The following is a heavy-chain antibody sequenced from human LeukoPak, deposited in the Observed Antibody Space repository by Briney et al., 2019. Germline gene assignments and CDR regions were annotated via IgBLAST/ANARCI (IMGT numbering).Heavy chain of an antibody. D-gene: IGHD2-21*02. CDR2: ISYDGTNK. J-gene: IGHJ4*02. Sequence: GVSLRLSCAASGFTFTNYALHWVRQAPGKGLEWVAVISYDGTNKYYADSVKGRFTISRDNSKNTLSLQMNSLRAEDTALYYCARGFVLGAAKNYFDYWGQGALVTVSS. CDR3: ARGFVLGAAKNYFDY. V-gene: IGHV3-30-3*01. CDR1: GFTFTNYA.